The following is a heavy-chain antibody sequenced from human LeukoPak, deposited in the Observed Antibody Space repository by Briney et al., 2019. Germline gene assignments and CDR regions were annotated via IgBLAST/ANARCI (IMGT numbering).Heavy chain of an antibody. D-gene: IGHD4-17*01. Sequence: SETLSLTCTVSGGSISSGGYYWSWIRQHPGKGLEWIGYIYYSGSTYYNPSLKSRVTISVDTSKNQFSLKLSSVTAADTAVYYCARGETIDHGDPPRGCWGQGTLVTVSS. V-gene: IGHV4-31*03. J-gene: IGHJ4*02. CDR3: ARGETIDHGDPPRGC. CDR2: IYYSGST. CDR1: GGSISSGGYY.